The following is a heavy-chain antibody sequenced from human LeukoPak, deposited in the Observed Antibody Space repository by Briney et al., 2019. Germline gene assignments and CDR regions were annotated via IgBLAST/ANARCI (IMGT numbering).Heavy chain of an antibody. V-gene: IGHV3-21*01. CDR1: GFTFDDYT. CDR3: ARDSNDILTGYGRNPSDY. CDR2: ISSSSSYI. J-gene: IGHJ4*02. Sequence: GGSLRLSCAASGFTFDDYTMHWVRQAPGKGLEWVSSISSSSSYIYYADSVKGRFTISRDNAKNSLYLQMNSLRAEDTAVYYCARDSNDILTGYGRNPSDYWGQGTLVTVSS. D-gene: IGHD3-9*01.